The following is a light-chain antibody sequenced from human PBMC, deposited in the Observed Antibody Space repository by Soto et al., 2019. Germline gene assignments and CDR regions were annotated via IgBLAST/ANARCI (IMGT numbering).Light chain of an antibody. CDR3: SSYTTSSTYV. CDR2: EVS. CDR1: SSDVGNYPY. Sequence: QSVLTQPASVSGSPGQSITISCTGTSSDVGNYPYVSWYQQHPGKAPKLMIYEVSNRPSGVSNRFSGSKSGNTASLTISGLQAEDEADYYCSSYTTSSTYVFGTGTKVTVL. J-gene: IGLJ1*01. V-gene: IGLV2-14*01.